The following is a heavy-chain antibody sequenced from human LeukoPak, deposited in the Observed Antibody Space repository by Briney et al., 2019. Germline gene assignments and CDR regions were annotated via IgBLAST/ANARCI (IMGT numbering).Heavy chain of an antibody. D-gene: IGHD5-12*01. V-gene: IGHV4-4*07. CDR2: IYTNGST. CDR1: GGSINDYY. CDR3: ASIVATSRGGVNYMDV. J-gene: IGHJ6*03. Sequence: SETLSLTCSVSGGSINDYYWSWLRQPAGKGLEWIGRIYTNGSTNYNPSLKSRVTMSVDTSKNQFSLKLSSVTAADTAVYYCASIVATSRGGVNYMDVWGKGTTVTVSS.